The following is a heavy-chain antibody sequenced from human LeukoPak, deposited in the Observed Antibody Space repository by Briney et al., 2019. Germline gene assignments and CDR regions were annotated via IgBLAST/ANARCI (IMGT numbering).Heavy chain of an antibody. J-gene: IGHJ4*02. Sequence: SETLSLTCTVSGGSISSYYWSWIRQPAGKGLEWLGRIYTSGSTNYNPSLKSRVTMSVDTSKNQFSLKLSSVTAADTAVYYCARDTDYGSGSYLGYWGQGTLVTVSS. CDR3: ARDTDYGSGSYLGY. V-gene: IGHV4-4*07. CDR1: GGSISSYY. CDR2: IYTSGST. D-gene: IGHD3-10*01.